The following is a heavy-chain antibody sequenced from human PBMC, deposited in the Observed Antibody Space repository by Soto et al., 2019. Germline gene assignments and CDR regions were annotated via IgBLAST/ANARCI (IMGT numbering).Heavy chain of an antibody. J-gene: IGHJ2*01. V-gene: IGHV3-23*01. Sequence: KGLEWVSVISGSGGSTNYADSVKGRFTISRDNSKNTLYLQMSNLRAEDTAVFFFQAEDGIRDVRSVSAFLLNRSSDL. CDR3: QAEDGIRDVRSVSAFLLNRSSDL. CDR2: ISGSGGST. D-gene: IGHD3-10*02.